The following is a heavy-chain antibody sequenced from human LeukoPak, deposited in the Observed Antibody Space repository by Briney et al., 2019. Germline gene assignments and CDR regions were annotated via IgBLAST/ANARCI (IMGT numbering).Heavy chain of an antibody. CDR2: ISSSSSYI. V-gene: IGHV3-21*01. Sequence: AGGSLRLSCAASGFTFSTYSMNWVRQAPGKGLEWVSFISSSSSYIYYADSVKGRFTISRDNAKNSLYLQMDSLRGEDTAVYYCARIYDSSGYFNDYWGQGTLVTVSS. CDR3: ARIYDSSGYFNDY. J-gene: IGHJ4*02. CDR1: GFTFSTYS. D-gene: IGHD3-22*01.